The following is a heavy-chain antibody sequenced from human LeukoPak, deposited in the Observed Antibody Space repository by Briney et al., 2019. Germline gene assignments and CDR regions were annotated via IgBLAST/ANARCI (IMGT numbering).Heavy chain of an antibody. V-gene: IGHV3-23*01. CDR1: GFTFSTFA. CDR3: ATYRQVLLPFES. J-gene: IGHJ4*02. CDR2: ISPSGGEI. D-gene: IGHD2-8*02. Sequence: PGGSLRLSCAASGFTFSTFAMIWVRQPPGKGLEWVSSISPSGGEIHYADSVRGRFTISRDNSNTTLSLEMNSLRAEDTAIYYCATYRQVLLPFESWGQGTLVTVSS.